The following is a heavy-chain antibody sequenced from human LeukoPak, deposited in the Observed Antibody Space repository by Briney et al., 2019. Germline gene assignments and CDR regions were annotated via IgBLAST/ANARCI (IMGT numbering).Heavy chain of an antibody. J-gene: IGHJ5*02. CDR2: IYYSGST. CDR1: GGSISSSSYY. CDR3: VRVGRFLEWLSGENWFDP. V-gene: IGHV4-39*01. Sequence: SETLSLTCTVSGGSISSSSYYWGWIRQPPGKGLEWIGSIYYSGSTYYNPSLKSRVTISVDTSKNQFSLKLSSVTAADTAVYYCVRVGRFLEWLSGENWFDPWGQGTLVTVSS. D-gene: IGHD3-3*01.